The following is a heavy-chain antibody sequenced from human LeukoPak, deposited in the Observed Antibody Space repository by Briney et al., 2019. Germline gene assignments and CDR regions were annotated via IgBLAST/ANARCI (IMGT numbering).Heavy chain of an antibody. Sequence: PSETLSLACTVSGYSISSGYYWGWIRQPPGKGLEWIGSIYHSGSTYYNPSLKSRVTISVDTSKNQFSLKLSSVTAADTAVYCCARERATYYDFWSGYYVTDVWGKGTTVTVSS. CDR1: GYSISSGYY. D-gene: IGHD3-3*01. V-gene: IGHV4-38-2*02. J-gene: IGHJ6*04. CDR3: ARERATYYDFWSGYYVTDV. CDR2: IYHSGST.